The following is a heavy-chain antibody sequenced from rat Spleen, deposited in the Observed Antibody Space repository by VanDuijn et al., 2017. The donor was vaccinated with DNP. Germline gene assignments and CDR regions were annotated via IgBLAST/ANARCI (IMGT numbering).Heavy chain of an antibody. CDR3: AGRPPPTRGPFDY. V-gene: IGHV5-7*01. J-gene: IGHJ2*01. CDR1: GFTFSDHN. D-gene: IGHD1-4*01. CDR2: INYDGSNT. Sequence: EVQLVESGGGLLQPGRSLKLSCAASGFTFSDHNMAWVRQAPKKGLERVATINYDGSNTYYRDSVKGRFTISRDNAKSTLYLQMDSLRSEDTATYYCAGRPPPTRGPFDYWGQGVLVTVSS.